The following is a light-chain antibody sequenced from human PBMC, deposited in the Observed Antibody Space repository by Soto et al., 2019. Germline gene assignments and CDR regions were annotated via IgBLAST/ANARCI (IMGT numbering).Light chain of an antibody. J-gene: IGKJ1*01. CDR1: QGISNY. Sequence: DIQMTQSPSSLSTSVGDRVTITCRASQGISNYLSCYQQKPGKVPKLLIYAASSLESGVPSRFSGSGSGTEFILTISSLQPDDFASYCCQHYGGMWTFGQGTKVDIK. V-gene: IGKV1-16*01. CDR3: QHYGGMWT. CDR2: AAS.